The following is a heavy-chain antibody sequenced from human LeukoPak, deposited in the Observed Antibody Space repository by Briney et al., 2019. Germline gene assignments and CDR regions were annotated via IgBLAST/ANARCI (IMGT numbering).Heavy chain of an antibody. CDR3: ATRALLHSSGWYYFDY. CDR2: IYYSGST. J-gene: IGHJ4*02. CDR1: GGSISSYY. Sequence: SETLSLTCTVSGGSISSYYWSWIRQPPGKGLEGIGYIYYSGSTNYNPSLKSRVTISVDTSKNHFSLKLRSVTAADTAVYYCATRALLHSSGWYYFDYWGQGALVTVSS. D-gene: IGHD6-19*01. V-gene: IGHV4-59*01.